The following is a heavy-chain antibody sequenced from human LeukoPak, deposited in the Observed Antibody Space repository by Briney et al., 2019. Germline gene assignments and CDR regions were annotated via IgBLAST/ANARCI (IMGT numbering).Heavy chain of an antibody. Sequence: ASVKVSCKASGGTFSSYAISWVRQAPGQGLEWMGGIIPIFGTANYAQKFQGRVTITTDESTSTAYMELRSLRSDDTAVYYCARDGGIAAAGLDYWGQGTLVTVSS. CDR1: GGTFSSYA. CDR2: IIPIFGTA. J-gene: IGHJ4*02. D-gene: IGHD6-13*01. CDR3: ARDGGIAAAGLDY. V-gene: IGHV1-69*05.